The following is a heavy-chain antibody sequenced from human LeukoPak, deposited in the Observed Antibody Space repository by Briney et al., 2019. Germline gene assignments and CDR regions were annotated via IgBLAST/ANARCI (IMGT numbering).Heavy chain of an antibody. CDR3: ARDLDNSGWYVFDY. V-gene: IGHV4-39*07. J-gene: IGHJ4*02. CDR1: GGSISSSSYY. D-gene: IGHD6-19*01. Sequence: SETLSLTCTVSGGSISSSSYYWGWIRQPPGKGLEWIGSIYYSGSTYYNPSLKSRVIISVDTSKNQLSLKLSSVTAADTAVYYCARDLDNSGWYVFDYWGQGNLVTVSS. CDR2: IYYSGST.